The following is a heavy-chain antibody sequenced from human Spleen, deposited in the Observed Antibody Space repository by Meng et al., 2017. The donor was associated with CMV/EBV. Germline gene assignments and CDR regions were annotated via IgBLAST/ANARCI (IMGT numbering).Heavy chain of an antibody. V-gene: IGHV4-39*07. CDR1: GGSISSTSYY. D-gene: IGHD5-18*01. J-gene: IGHJ6*02. CDR3: ARSDLGVYSYGYFPGGMDV. Sequence: SETLSLTCTVSGGSISSTSYYWGWIRQPPGKGLEWIGSIYYSGSTYYNPSLKSRVTTSVDTSKNQFSLKVSSVTAADTAVYYCARSDLGVYSYGYFPGGMDVWGQGTTVTVPS. CDR2: IYYSGST.